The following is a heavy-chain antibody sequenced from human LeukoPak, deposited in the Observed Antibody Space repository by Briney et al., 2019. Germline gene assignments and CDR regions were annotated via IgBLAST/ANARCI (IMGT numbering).Heavy chain of an antibody. J-gene: IGHJ4*02. V-gene: IGHV4-59*01. CDR1: GGSISSYY. CDR2: ISYTGTT. D-gene: IGHD1-26*01. CDR3: ARQGSYYRFDY. Sequence: SETLSLTCTVSGGSISSYYWSWIRQPPGKGLEWIGYISYTGTTNYNPSLKSRVTISVDTSKNQFSLKLSSVTAADTAVYYCARQGSYYRFDYWGQGTLVTVSS.